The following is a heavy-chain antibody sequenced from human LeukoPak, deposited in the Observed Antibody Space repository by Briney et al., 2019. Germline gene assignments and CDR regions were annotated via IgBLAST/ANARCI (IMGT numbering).Heavy chain of an antibody. D-gene: IGHD2-2*01. J-gene: IGHJ3*02. Sequence: GGSLRLSCAASGFTFNNAWMSWVRQAPGKGLEWVGRIKSKTDGGTTDYAAPVKGRFTISRDDSKNMLYLQMNSLKTEDTAVYYCSTRLGYCSSTSCPNAIDIWGQGTMVTVSS. V-gene: IGHV3-15*01. CDR2: IKSKTDGGTT. CDR1: GFTFNNAW. CDR3: STRLGYCSSTSCPNAIDI.